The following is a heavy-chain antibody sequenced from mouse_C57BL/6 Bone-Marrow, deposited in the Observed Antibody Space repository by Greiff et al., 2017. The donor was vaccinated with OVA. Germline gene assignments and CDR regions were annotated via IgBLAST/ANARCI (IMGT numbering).Heavy chain of an antibody. D-gene: IGHD2-12*01. J-gene: IGHJ4*01. CDR2: IDPENGDT. CDR1: GFNIKDDY. Sequence: EVKLVESGAELVRPGASVKLSCTASGFNIKDDYMHWVKQRPEQGLEWIGWIDPENGDTEYASKFQGKATITADTSSNTAYLQLSSLTSEDTAVYYCTTNYRDYYAMDYWGQGTSGTVSS. V-gene: IGHV14-4*01. CDR3: TTNYRDYYAMDY.